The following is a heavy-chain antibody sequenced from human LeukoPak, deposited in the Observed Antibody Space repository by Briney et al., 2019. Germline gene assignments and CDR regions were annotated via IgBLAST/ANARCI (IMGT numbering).Heavy chain of an antibody. CDR2: IYYSGST. CDR1: GGSISSSSYY. D-gene: IGHD3-10*01. Sequence: SETLSLTCTVSGGSISSSSYYWGWIRQPPGKGLEWIGSIYYSGSTYYNPSLKSRVTISVDTSKNQFSLKLSSVTAADTAVYYCARELNGSVTWGQGTLVTVSS. V-gene: IGHV4-39*07. J-gene: IGHJ5*02. CDR3: ARELNGSVT.